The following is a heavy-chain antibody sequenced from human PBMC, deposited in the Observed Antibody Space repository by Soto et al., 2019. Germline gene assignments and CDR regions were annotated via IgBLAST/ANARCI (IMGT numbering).Heavy chain of an antibody. D-gene: IGHD3-10*01. V-gene: IGHV4-59*01. CDR1: GGSISSYY. CDR2: IYYSGST. J-gene: IGHJ6*02. Sequence: PSETLSLTCTVSGGSISSYYWSWIRQPPGKGLEWIGYIYYSGSTNYNPSLKSRVTISVDTSKNQFSLKLSSVTAADTAVYYCARDLTSGSSSGTSSYYAMHVRGQAITLTVSS. CDR3: ARDLTSGSSSGTSSYYAMHV.